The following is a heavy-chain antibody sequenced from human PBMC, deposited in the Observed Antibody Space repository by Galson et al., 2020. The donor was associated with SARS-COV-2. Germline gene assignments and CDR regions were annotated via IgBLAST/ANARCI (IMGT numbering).Heavy chain of an antibody. CDR3: ASSAAAGTAYYYYGMDV. V-gene: IGHV3-21*01. D-gene: IGHD6-13*01. J-gene: IGHJ6*02. CDR1: GFTFSSYS. CDR2: ISSSSSYI. Sequence: GGSLRLSCAASGFTFSSYSMNWVRQAPGKGLEWVSSISSSSSYIYYADSVKGRFTISRDNAKNSLYLQMNSLRAEDTAVYYCASSAAAGTAYYYYGMDVWGQGTTVTVSS.